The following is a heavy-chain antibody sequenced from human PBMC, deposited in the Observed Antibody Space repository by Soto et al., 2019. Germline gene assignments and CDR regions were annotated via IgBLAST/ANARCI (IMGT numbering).Heavy chain of an antibody. V-gene: IGHV4-59*12. J-gene: IGHJ5*02. CDR1: GGSIGSYY. CDR3: ARAYCSGGSCWAWSNWFDP. D-gene: IGHD2-15*01. Sequence: PSETLSLTCSVSGGSIGSYYWSWIRQPPGKGLERIGYIYYRGSTNYNPSLKSRVTISVDTSKNQFSLQLNAVTPEDTAVYYCARAYCSGGSCWAWSNWFDPLGQGTLVTVSS. CDR2: IYYRGST.